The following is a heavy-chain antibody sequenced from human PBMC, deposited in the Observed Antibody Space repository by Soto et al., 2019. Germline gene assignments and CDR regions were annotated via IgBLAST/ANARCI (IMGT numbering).Heavy chain of an antibody. CDR2: IYYSGST. CDR3: ARDTARIAVAGTWGLGYYYYGMDV. V-gene: IGHV4-61*01. CDR1: GGSVSSGSYY. J-gene: IGHJ6*02. D-gene: IGHD6-19*01. Sequence: QVQLQESGPGLVKPSETLSLTCTVSGGSVSSGSYYWSWIRQPPGKGLEWIGYIYYSGSTNYNPSLESRVTISVDTSKNQFSLKLSSVTAADTAVYYCARDTARIAVAGTWGLGYYYYGMDVWGQGTTVTVSS.